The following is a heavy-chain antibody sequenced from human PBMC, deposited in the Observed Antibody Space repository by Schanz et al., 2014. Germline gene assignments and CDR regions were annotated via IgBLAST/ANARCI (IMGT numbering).Heavy chain of an antibody. Sequence: EVQLVESGGGLIQPGGSLRLSCAVSGFSVSTNYMSWVRQAPGKGLEWVSSIYINSGSTNYADSVKGRFIISRDSSKNTLFLQMNSLRAEDTAVYFCVRDEGRDGYNLAFDVWGQGTLVTVSS. CDR1: GFSVSTNY. D-gene: IGHD5-12*01. CDR2: IYINSGST. V-gene: IGHV3-53*01. CDR3: VRDEGRDGYNLAFDV. J-gene: IGHJ3*01.